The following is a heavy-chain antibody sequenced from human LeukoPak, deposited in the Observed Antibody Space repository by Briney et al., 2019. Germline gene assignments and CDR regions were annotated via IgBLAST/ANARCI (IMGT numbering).Heavy chain of an antibody. J-gene: IGHJ6*03. CDR1: GYTFTGKY. V-gene: IGHV1-2*02. CDR2: INPNSGGT. Sequence: GASVKVSCKASGYTFTGKYMYWVRQAPGQGLEWMGWINPNSGGTNYAQKFQGRVTMTRDTSISTAYMELSRLRSDDTAVYSCARGVTARGFYYYMDIWGRGTTVTISS. CDR3: ARGVTARGFYYYMDI. D-gene: IGHD2-21*02.